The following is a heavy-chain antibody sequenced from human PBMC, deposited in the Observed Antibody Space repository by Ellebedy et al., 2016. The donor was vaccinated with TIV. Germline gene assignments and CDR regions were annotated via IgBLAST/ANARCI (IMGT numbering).Heavy chain of an antibody. J-gene: IGHJ3*02. CDR2: INYDSRST. Sequence: GESLKISCVASGFTFNTHAMNWVRQAPGKGLEWVSSINYDSRSTYYADSVKGRFTISRDNPKKMLYLQMNSLRAEDTAVYYCARGRPRSIADDAFDIWGQGTMVTVSS. CDR3: ARGRPRSIADDAFDI. CDR1: GFTFNTHA. D-gene: IGHD6-13*01. V-gene: IGHV3-23*01.